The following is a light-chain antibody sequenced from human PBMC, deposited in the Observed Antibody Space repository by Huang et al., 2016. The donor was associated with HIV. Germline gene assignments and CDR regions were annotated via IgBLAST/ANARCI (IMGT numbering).Light chain of an antibody. CDR1: QDINNN. CDR2: ATS. J-gene: IGKJ3*01. CDR3: QQFSDFF. V-gene: IGKV1-9*01. Sequence: IQLTQFPSSLSASVGDRVSITCRASQDINNNLAWYQQKPGKAPKLLIYATSTLQKGVPSRCSGRGSGTVFILTINNLQPEDFATYYCQQFSDFFFGPGTRVDVK.